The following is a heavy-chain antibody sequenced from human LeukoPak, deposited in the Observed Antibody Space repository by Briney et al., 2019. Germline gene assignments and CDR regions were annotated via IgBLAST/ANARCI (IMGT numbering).Heavy chain of an antibody. CDR1: GFTFSNYG. CDR2: ISYEGSIQ. J-gene: IGHJ4*02. CDR3: AEEGWQYVSPWCDY. D-gene: IGHD2-8*02. Sequence: PGGSLRLSCAASGFTFSNYGMHWVRQAPGKGLEWVAVISYEGSIQHYAASVKGRVTISRDNSRNTLSLQMNSLRPEDAGLYYCAEEGWQYVSPWCDYWGQGTPVTVSS. V-gene: IGHV3-30*18.